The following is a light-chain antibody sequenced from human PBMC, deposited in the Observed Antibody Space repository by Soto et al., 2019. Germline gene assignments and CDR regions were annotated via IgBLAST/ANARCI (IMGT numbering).Light chain of an antibody. Sequence: EIVMAQSPATLSVSPGERATLSCRASQSVSSTLAWYQQKPGQAPWLLIYGASTRATGVPARFSGSGSGTEFTLTISSLQSEDFGVYYCQQYNNWPLTFGGGTKVEI. J-gene: IGKJ4*01. CDR3: QQYNNWPLT. CDR1: QSVSST. CDR2: GAS. V-gene: IGKV3-15*01.